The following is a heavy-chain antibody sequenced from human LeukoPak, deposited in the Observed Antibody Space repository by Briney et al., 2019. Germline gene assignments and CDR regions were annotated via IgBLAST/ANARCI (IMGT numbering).Heavy chain of an antibody. Sequence: GASVKVSCKASGGTFSSYAISWVRQAPGQGLEWMGRIIPILGIANYAQKFQGRVTITADKSTSTACMELSSLRSEDTAVYYCAREPPGVVVVAATYFDYWGQGTLVTVSS. J-gene: IGHJ4*02. CDR1: GGTFSSYA. CDR3: AREPPGVVVVAATYFDY. D-gene: IGHD2-15*01. CDR2: IIPILGIA. V-gene: IGHV1-69*04.